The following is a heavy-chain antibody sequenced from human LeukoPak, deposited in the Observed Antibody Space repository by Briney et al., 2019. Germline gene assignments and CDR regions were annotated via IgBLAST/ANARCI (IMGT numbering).Heavy chain of an antibody. J-gene: IGHJ6*03. V-gene: IGHV4-4*07. D-gene: IGHD2-15*01. CDR3: ARGPKYCSGGSCYWDDYCYYYMDV. Sequence: KPSETLSLTCTVSGGSISSYYWSWIRQPAGKGLEWIGRIYTSGSTNYNPSLKSRVTMSVDTSKNQFSLKLSSVTAADTAVYYCARGPKYCSGGSCYWDDYCYYYMDVWGKGTTVTVSS. CDR2: IYTSGST. CDR1: GGSISSYY.